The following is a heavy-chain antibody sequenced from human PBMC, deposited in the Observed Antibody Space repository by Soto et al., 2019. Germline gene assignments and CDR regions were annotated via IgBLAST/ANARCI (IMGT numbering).Heavy chain of an antibody. CDR2: IYHSGST. Sequence: QVQLQESGPGLVKPSQTLSLTCTVSGGSISSGGYYWSWIRQHPGKGLEWIGYIYHSGSTYYNPSLKSRVTILADTSKNQLSLKLSSVTAADTAVYYCARGGRRPPGMDVWGQGTTVTVSS. CDR1: GGSISSGGYY. V-gene: IGHV4-31*03. CDR3: ARGGRRPPGMDV. J-gene: IGHJ6*02.